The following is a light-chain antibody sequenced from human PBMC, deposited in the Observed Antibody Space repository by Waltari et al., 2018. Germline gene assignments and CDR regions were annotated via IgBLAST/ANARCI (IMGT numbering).Light chain of an antibody. CDR3: QQYSTNSLT. Sequence: DIQLTQSPSTLSASVGDRVTITCRASRSIRSYMAWYQQKPGKAPKLLIHEASTLETGVPSTFSGSESGTEFTLTISSLQPDDVATYYCQQYSTNSLTFGGGDQGGDQT. V-gene: IGKV1-5*03. CDR1: RSIRSY. J-gene: IGKJ4*01. CDR2: EAS.